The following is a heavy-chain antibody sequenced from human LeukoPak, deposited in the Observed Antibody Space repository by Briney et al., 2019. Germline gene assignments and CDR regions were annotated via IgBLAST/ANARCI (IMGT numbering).Heavy chain of an antibody. CDR1: GGSISSSSYY. CDR3: ARGRFGELLLDAFDI. J-gene: IGHJ3*02. Sequence: SETLSLTCTVSGGSISSSSYYWGWIRQPPGKGLEWIGSIYYSGSTYYNPSLKSRVTISVDRSKNQFSLKLSSVTAADTAVYYCARGRFGELLLDAFDIWGQGTMVTVSS. CDR2: IYYSGST. V-gene: IGHV4-39*07. D-gene: IGHD3-10*01.